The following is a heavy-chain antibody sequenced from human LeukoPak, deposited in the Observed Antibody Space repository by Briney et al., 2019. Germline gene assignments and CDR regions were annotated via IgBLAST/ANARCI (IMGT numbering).Heavy chain of an antibody. D-gene: IGHD3-9*01. CDR2: ISYDGSNK. V-gene: IGHV3-30*18. CDR1: GFTFSSYG. Sequence: WRSLRLSCAASGFTFSSYGMHWVRQAPGQGLEWVAVISYDGSNKYYADTVQGRVTISRDNSKNTLYLQMNSLRAEDTAVYYCAKDRGSSFVILTGYSDYWGQGTLVTVSS. CDR3: AKDRGSSFVILTGYSDY. J-gene: IGHJ4*02.